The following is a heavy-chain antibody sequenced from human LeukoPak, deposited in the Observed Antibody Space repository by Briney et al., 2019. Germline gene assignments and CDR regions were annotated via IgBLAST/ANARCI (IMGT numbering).Heavy chain of an antibody. V-gene: IGHV3-21*01. Sequence: PGGSLRLSCAASGFTFSSYSMDWVRQAPGKGLEWVSSISSSSSYIYYADSVKGRFTISRDNAKNSLYLQMNSLRAEDTAVYYCAKSTWIVPDYWGQGTLVTVSS. CDR2: ISSSSSYI. CDR1: GFTFSSYS. D-gene: IGHD1-26*01. J-gene: IGHJ4*02. CDR3: AKSTWIVPDY.